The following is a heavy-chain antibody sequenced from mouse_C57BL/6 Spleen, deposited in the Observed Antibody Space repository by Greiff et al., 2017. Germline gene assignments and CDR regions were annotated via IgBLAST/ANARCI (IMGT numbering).Heavy chain of an antibody. Sequence: QVQLQQPGAELVMPGASVKLSCKASGYTFTSYWMHWVKQRPGQGLEWIGEIEPSDSYTNYNQKFKGKSILTVDKSSSTAYMQLSSLTSEDSAVYYCARGYSNYLDYWGQGTTLTVSS. CDR1: GYTFTSYW. V-gene: IGHV1-69*01. CDR3: ARGYSNYLDY. J-gene: IGHJ2*01. D-gene: IGHD2-5*01. CDR2: IEPSDSYT.